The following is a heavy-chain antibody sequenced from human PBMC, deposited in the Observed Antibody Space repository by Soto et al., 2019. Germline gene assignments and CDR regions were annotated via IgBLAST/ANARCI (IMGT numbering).Heavy chain of an antibody. Sequence: SETLSRNCAFYGGSFSGYYWRRIRQPPGRGLEWIGEINHSGSNNYNPSLKSRVTISVETSQNQFSLKLSSVTAADTAVYYCARLEQLGYYYYYGMDVWGQGTTVT. V-gene: IGHV4-34*01. J-gene: IGHJ6*02. CDR2: INHSGSN. D-gene: IGHD6-6*01. CDR1: GGSFSGYY. CDR3: ARLEQLGYYYYYGMDV.